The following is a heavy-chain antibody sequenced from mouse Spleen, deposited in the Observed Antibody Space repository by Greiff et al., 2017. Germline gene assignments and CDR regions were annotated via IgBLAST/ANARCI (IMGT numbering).Heavy chain of an antibody. D-gene: IGHD2-1*01. CDR3: ARYGNYVLDY. CDR2: IRNKANGYTT. CDR1: GFTFTDYY. V-gene: IGHV7-3*01. Sequence: EVQLVESGGGLVQPGGSLSLSCAASGFTFTDYYMSWVRQPPGKALEWLGFIRNKANGYTTEYSASVKGRFTISRDNSQSILYLQMNALRAEDSATYYCARYGNYVLDYWGQGTTLTVSS. J-gene: IGHJ2*01.